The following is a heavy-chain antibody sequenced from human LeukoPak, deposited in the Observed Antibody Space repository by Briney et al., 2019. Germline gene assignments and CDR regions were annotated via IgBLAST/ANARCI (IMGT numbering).Heavy chain of an antibody. CDR2: INAGNGNT. Sequence: ASVKVSCKASGHTFTSYAMHWVRQAPGQRLEWMGWINAGNGNTKYSQKFQGRVTITRDTSASTAYMELSSLRSEDTAVYYCARNGLAQWELLSYWGQGTLVTVSS. V-gene: IGHV1-3*01. CDR1: GHTFTSYA. J-gene: IGHJ4*02. D-gene: IGHD1-26*01. CDR3: ARNGLAQWELLSY.